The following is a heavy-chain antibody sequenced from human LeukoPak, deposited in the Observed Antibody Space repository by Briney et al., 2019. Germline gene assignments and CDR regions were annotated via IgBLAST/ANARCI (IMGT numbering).Heavy chain of an antibody. D-gene: IGHD3-10*01. CDR3: AIFLWFGEKWFDP. CDR2: ISAYNGNT. V-gene: IGHV1-18*01. Sequence: ASVKVSCKASGYTFTSYGISWVRQAPGQGLEWMGWISAYNGNTNYVQKLQGRVTMTTDTSTSTAYMELRSLRSDDTAVYYCAIFLWFGEKWFDPWGQGTLVTVSS. CDR1: GYTFTSYG. J-gene: IGHJ5*02.